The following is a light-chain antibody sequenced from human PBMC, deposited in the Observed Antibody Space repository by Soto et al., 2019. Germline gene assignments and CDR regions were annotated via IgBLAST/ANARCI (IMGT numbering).Light chain of an antibody. V-gene: IGLV3-9*01. Sequence: SYELTQQLSVSVALGQTARITCGGNNIGRQNVHWYQQKPGQAPVLVIYRDSNRPSGIPERFSGSNSWNTATLTISRAQVGDEADYYCQVWDSSPAHVVFGGGTKLTVL. CDR2: RDS. J-gene: IGLJ2*01. CDR1: NIGRQN. CDR3: QVWDSSPAHVV.